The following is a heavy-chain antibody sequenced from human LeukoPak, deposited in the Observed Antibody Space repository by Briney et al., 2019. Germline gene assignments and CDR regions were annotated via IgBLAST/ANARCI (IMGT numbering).Heavy chain of an antibody. V-gene: IGHV4-39*01. J-gene: IGHJ4*02. D-gene: IGHD3-22*01. CDR1: GGSISSSSYY. Sequence: PSETLSLTCTVSGGSISSSSYYWGWIRQPPGKGLEWIGSIYYSGSTYYNPSLKSRVTISVDTSKNQFSLKLSSVTAADTAVYYCARQKGGYDSSGYYPYYFDYWGQGTLVTVSS. CDR3: ARQKGGYDSSGYYPYYFDY. CDR2: IYYSGST.